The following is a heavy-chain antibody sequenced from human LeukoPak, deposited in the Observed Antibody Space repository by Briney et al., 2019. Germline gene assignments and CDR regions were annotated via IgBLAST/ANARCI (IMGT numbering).Heavy chain of an antibody. CDR1: GFTFSSYN. D-gene: IGHD4-17*01. CDR3: ARDLYGDYVLDY. V-gene: IGHV3-21*01. CDR2: ISSSSSYI. J-gene: IGHJ4*02. Sequence: PGGSLRLSCAASGFTFSSYNMNWVRQAPGKGLEWVSSISSSSSYIYYADSVKGRFTISRDNAKNSLYLQMNSLRAEDTAVYYCARDLYGDYVLDYWGQGTLVTVSS.